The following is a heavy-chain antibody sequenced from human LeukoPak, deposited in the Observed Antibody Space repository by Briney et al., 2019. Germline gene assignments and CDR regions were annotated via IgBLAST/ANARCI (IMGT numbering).Heavy chain of an antibody. Sequence: GESLRLSCAASGFAFRTYAMSWVRQAPGKGLEGVSAISGSGDKTFYAESVRGRFTISRDNSKNTLYLQMNSLRAEDTAVYYCAKGGKWDVTPFDYWGQGTLVTVSS. CDR1: GFAFRTYA. V-gene: IGHV3-23*01. D-gene: IGHD1-26*01. CDR2: ISGSGDKT. J-gene: IGHJ4*02. CDR3: AKGGKWDVTPFDY.